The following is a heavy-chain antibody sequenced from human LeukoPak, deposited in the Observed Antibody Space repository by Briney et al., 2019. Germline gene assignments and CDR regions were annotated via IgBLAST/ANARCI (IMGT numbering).Heavy chain of an antibody. CDR2: IYYSGST. CDR1: GGSISSGGYY. V-gene: IGHV4-31*03. J-gene: IGHJ4*02. Sequence: PSQTLSLTCTVSGGSISSGGYYWSWIRQHPGKGLEWIGYIYYSGSTYYNPSLKSRVTISVHTSKNQFSLKLSSVTAADTAVYYCAAGYDYRTTFDYWGQGTLVTVSS. CDR3: AAGYDYRTTFDY. D-gene: IGHD5-12*01.